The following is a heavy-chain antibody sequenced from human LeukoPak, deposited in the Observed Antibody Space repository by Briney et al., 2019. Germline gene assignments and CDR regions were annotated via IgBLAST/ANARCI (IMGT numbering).Heavy chain of an antibody. D-gene: IGHD3-10*01. CDR1: GFTFSSYW. CDR3: ARDGQGNYGSGSYHDY. J-gene: IGHJ4*02. V-gene: IGHV3-7*01. CDR2: IKQDGSEK. Sequence: PGGSLRLSCAASGFTFSSYWMSWVRQAPGKGLEWVANIKQDGSEKYNVDSVKGRFTISRDNAKNSLYLQMNSLRAEDTAVYYCARDGQGNYGSGSYHDYWGQGTLVTVSS.